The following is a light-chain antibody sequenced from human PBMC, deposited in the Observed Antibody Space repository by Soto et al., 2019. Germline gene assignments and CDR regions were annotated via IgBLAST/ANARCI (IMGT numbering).Light chain of an antibody. CDR3: QQYGSSPRT. V-gene: IGKV3-20*01. Sequence: IGVTQSPGTLSLSTGERASVSCMASQSVSSDYLAWYQQKPGQAPRLLIYGASSRATGIPDRFSGSGSGTDFALTINRLEPDDFAVYYCQQYGSSPRTFGQGTKVDIK. CDR1: QSVSSDY. J-gene: IGKJ1*01. CDR2: GAS.